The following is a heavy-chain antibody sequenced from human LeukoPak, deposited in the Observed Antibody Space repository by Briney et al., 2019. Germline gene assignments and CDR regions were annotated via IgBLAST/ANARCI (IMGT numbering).Heavy chain of an antibody. V-gene: IGHV4-59*01. CDR1: GGSISSYY. Sequence: SETLSLTCTVSGGSISSYYWSWIRQPPGKGLEWIGYMYYSGSTNYNPSLKSRVTISVDTSKNQFSLKLSSVTAADTAVYFCARDKEMRPGTRYYYYGMDVWGQGTTVTVSS. CDR2: MYYSGST. J-gene: IGHJ6*02. D-gene: IGHD1-1*01. CDR3: ARDKEMRPGTRYYYYGMDV.